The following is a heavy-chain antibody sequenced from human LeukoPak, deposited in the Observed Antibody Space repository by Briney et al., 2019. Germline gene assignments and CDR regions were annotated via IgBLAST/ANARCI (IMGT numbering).Heavy chain of an antibody. V-gene: IGHV3-23*01. CDR2: ISGSGGST. D-gene: IGHD4-17*01. CDR3: AKGLRNIYYFDY. Sequence: PGGSLRLSCAASGFTFSSYAMSWVRQAPGKGLDWVSTISGSGGSTYYADSVKGRFIISRDNSKNTLYLQMNSLRAEDTAVYYCAKGLRNIYYFDYWGQGTLVTVSS. J-gene: IGHJ4*02. CDR1: GFTFSSYA.